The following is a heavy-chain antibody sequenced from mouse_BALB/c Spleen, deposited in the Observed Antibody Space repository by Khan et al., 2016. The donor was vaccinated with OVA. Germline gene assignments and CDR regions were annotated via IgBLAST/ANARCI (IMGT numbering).Heavy chain of an antibody. D-gene: IGHD2-14*01. CDR2: INPSSGYT. CDR1: GYTFTSYT. J-gene: IGHJ3*01. CDR3: EREGAYYRSDGWFAY. Sequence: QVQLKQSGAELARPGASVKMSCKASGYTFTSYTMHWVKQRPGQGLEWIGYINPSSGYTNYNQTFKDKATLTADKSSTTAYMQLSSLTSEDSAVYYCEREGAYYRSDGWFAYWGQGTLVTVSA. V-gene: IGHV1-4*01.